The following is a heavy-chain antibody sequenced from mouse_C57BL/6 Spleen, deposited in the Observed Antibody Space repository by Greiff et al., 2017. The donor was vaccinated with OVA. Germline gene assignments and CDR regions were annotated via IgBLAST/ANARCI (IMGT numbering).Heavy chain of an antibody. J-gene: IGHJ4*01. Sequence: EVKLVESGGGLVKPGGSLKLSCAASGFTFSSYAMSWVRQTPEKRLEWVATISDGGSYTYYPDNVKGRFTISRDNAKNNLYMQMSHLKSEDTAMYYGARGGSKGAMDYWGQGTSVTVSA. CDR1: GFTFSSYA. V-gene: IGHV5-4*03. CDR3: ARGGSKGAMDY. D-gene: IGHD1-3*01. CDR2: ISDGGSYT.